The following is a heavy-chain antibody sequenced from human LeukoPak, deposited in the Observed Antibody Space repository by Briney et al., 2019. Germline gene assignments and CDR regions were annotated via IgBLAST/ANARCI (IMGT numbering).Heavy chain of an antibody. D-gene: IGHD1-14*01. CDR3: ARLTARSWFDP. CDR1: GGSISIDY. CDR2: ISYSGST. Sequence: PSETLSLTCTVSGGSISIDYWSWVRQPPGKGLECIGYISYSGSTNSNPSLKSRVTISIDTSKNQFSLKLSSVSATDTAVYYCARLTARSWFDPWGQGTLVTVSS. J-gene: IGHJ5*02. V-gene: IGHV4-59*08.